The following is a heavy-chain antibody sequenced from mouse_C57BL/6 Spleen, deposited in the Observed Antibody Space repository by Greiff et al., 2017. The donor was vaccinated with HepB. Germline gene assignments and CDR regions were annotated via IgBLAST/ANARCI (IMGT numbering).Heavy chain of an antibody. D-gene: IGHD1-1*01. V-gene: IGHV1-26*01. CDR3: ARRGVLRYFDV. CDR1: GYTFTDYY. Sequence: VQLQQSGPELVKPGASVKISCKASGYTFTDYYMNWVKQSHGKSLEWIGDINPNNGGTSYNQKFKGKATLTVDKSSSTAYMELRSLTSEDSAVYYCARRGVLRYFDVWGTGTTVTVSS. J-gene: IGHJ1*03. CDR2: INPNNGGT.